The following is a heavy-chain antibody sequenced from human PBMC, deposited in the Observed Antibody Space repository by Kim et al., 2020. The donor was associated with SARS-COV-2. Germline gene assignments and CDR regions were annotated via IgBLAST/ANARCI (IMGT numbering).Heavy chain of an antibody. Sequence: GGSLRLSCAASGFTFSSYGMHWVRQAPGKGLEWVAVISYDGSNKYYADSVKGRFTISRDNSKNTLYLQMNSLRAEDTAVYYCAKGVYGTTSPPADDWGQG. CDR1: GFTFSSYG. D-gene: IGHD1-1*01. V-gene: IGHV3-30*18. CDR2: ISYDGSNK. J-gene: IGHJ4*02. CDR3: AKGVYGTTSPPADD.